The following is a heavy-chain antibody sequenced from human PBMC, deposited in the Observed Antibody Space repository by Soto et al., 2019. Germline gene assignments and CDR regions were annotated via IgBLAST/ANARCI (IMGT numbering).Heavy chain of an antibody. V-gene: IGHV3-48*03. CDR3: ASSVTTGDAFDI. CDR1: GFSVSSYE. CDR2: ISSSGSTI. J-gene: IGHJ3*02. Sequence: PGGSLRLSCAAAGFSVSSYEMNWVRQAPGKGLEWVSYISSSGSTIYYADSVKGRFTISRDNAKNSLYLQMNSLRAEDTAVYYCASSVTTGDAFDIWGQGTMVTASS. D-gene: IGHD4-17*01.